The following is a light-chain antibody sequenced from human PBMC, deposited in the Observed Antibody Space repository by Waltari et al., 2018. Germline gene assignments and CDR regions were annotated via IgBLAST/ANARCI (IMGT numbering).Light chain of an antibody. CDR1: TSNIGAGYD. CDR2: GST. J-gene: IGLJ3*02. CDR3: QSYDTSLTVV. Sequence: QSVLTQPPSVSGTPGQRVTISCSGSTSNIGAGYDVHWYHQVPRTAPKLLIYGSTSRPLGVPDRFFGSTSGTSASLTITGLQAEDEGDYYCQSYDTSLTVVFGGGTKLTVL. V-gene: IGLV1-40*01.